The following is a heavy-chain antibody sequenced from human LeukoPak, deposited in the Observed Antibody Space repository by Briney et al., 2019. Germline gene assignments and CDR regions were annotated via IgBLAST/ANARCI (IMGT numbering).Heavy chain of an antibody. D-gene: IGHD6-13*01. V-gene: IGHV3-30*04. Sequence: FTFXSYXMHWXRQAPGKGLGWVAVISYDGSNKYYSDSVKGRFTISRDNSKNTLYLQMNSLRAEDTAVYYCARDRYIIAARSDAFDIWGQGTMVTVSS. CDR1: FTFXSYX. J-gene: IGHJ3*02. CDR3: ARDRYIIAARSDAFDI. CDR2: ISYDGSNK.